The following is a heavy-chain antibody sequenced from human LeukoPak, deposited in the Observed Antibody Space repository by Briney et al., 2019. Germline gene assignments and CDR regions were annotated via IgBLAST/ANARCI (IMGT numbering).Heavy chain of an antibody. CDR1: GGTFSSYA. D-gene: IGHD3-3*01. CDR3: ARDLKGVTIFGGTYYYYGMDV. V-gene: IGHV1-69*13. J-gene: IGHJ6*02. CDR2: IIPIFGTA. Sequence: SVKVSCKASGGTFSSYAISWVRQAPGQGLEWVGGIIPIFGTANYAQKFQGRVTITADESTSTAYMELSSLRSEDTAVYYCARDLKGVTIFGGTYYYYGMDVWGQGTTVTVSS.